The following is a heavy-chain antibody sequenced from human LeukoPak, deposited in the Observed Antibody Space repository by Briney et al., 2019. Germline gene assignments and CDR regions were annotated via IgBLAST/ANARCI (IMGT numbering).Heavy chain of an antibody. CDR1: GGSFSGYY. CDR2: INHSGST. D-gene: IGHD3-16*02. CDR3: AGDYDYVWGSYQY. V-gene: IGHV4-34*01. Sequence: PSETLSLTCAVYGGSFSGYYWSWIRQPPGKGLEWIGEINHSGSTNYNPSLKSRVTISVDTSKNQFSLKQSSVTAADTAVYYCAGDYDYVWGSYQYWGQGTLVTVSS. J-gene: IGHJ4*02.